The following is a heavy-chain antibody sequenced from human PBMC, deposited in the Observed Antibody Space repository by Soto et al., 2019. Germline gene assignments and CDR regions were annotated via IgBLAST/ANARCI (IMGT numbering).Heavy chain of an antibody. J-gene: IGHJ5*02. Sequence: QLQLQESGSGLVRPSQTLSLTCAVSGGSISSGGYSWNWIRQPPGKGLEWIGYIYHSGSTLYNPSLESRVTISVDKSKNQFSLKLSAVTAADTAVYFCARDQLEGNWFDPSGQGTLVTVSS. D-gene: IGHD1-1*01. CDR2: IYHSGST. V-gene: IGHV4-30-2*01. CDR3: ARDQLEGNWFDP. CDR1: GGSISSGGYS.